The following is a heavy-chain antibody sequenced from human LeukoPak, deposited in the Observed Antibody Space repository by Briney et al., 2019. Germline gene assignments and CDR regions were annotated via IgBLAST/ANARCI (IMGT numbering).Heavy chain of an antibody. J-gene: IGHJ5*02. V-gene: IGHV4-4*07. CDR3: ARDRHRYSSSWPTFDP. Sequence: SETLSLTCTVSGGSISSYYWSWIRQPAGKGLEWIGRIYTSGSTNYNPSLKSRVTMSVDTSKNQFSLKLSPVTAADAAVYYCARDRHRYSSSWPTFDPWGQGTLVTVSS. D-gene: IGHD6-13*01. CDR2: IYTSGST. CDR1: GGSISSYY.